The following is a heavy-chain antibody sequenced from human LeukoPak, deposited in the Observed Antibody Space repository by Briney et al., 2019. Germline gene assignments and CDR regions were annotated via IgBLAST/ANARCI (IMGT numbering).Heavy chain of an antibody. CDR3: ARDPLEWLVLPKAFDI. V-gene: IGHV1-2*02. CDR2: INPNSGGT. D-gene: IGHD3-3*01. J-gene: IGHJ3*02. CDR1: GYTSTGYY. Sequence: ASVKVSCKASGYTSTGYYMHWVRQAPGQGLEWMGWINPNSGGTTYAQKFQGRVTMTRDTSISTAYLELSRLRSDDTAVYYCARDPLEWLVLPKAFDIWGQGAMVTVSS.